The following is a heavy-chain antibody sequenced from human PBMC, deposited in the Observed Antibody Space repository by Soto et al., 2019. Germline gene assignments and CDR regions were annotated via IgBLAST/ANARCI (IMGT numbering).Heavy chain of an antibody. CDR2: ISNDGSDI. Sequence: QVQLVESGGGVVQPGRSLRLSCAASGSPFTDYSLHWVRQAPGKGLEWVAIISNDGSDIDYADSVKGRFTISRDNSNNMLHLEMNSLRMEDSAVYYCARDPRWRELLLDYWGQGTLVTVSS. CDR3: ARDPRWRELLLDY. J-gene: IGHJ4*02. V-gene: IGHV3-30-3*01. D-gene: IGHD3-10*01. CDR1: GSPFTDYS.